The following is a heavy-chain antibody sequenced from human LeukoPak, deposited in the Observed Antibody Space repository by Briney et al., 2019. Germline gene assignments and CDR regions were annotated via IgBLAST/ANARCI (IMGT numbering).Heavy chain of an antibody. CDR2: IRYDGSNK. CDR1: GLTFSSYG. D-gene: IGHD6-6*01. V-gene: IGHV3-30*02. J-gene: IGHJ5*02. CDR3: AKATAARGWFDP. Sequence: GGSLRLSCAASGLTFSSYGMHWVRQAPGKGLEWVAFIRYDGSNKYYADSVKGRFTISRDNSKNTLYLQMNSLRAEDTAVYYCAKATAARGWFDPWGQGTLVTVSS.